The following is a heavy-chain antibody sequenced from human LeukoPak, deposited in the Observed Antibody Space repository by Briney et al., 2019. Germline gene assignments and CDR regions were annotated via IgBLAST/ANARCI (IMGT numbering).Heavy chain of an antibody. CDR2: IYFSGST. D-gene: IGHD3-22*01. CDR1: GGSISSGDYY. J-gene: IGHJ3*02. V-gene: IGHV4-30-4*01. CDR3: ARVPSDSSGQWGAFDI. Sequence: PSETLSLTCTVSGGSISSGDYYWSWIRQPPGKGLEWIGYIYFSGSTYYNPSLKSRVTISVDTSKNQFSLKLSSVTAADTAVYYCARVPSDSSGQWGAFDIWAKGQWSPS.